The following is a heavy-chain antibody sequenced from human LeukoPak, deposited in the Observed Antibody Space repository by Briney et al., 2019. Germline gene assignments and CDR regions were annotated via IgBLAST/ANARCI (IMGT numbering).Heavy chain of an antibody. J-gene: IGHJ4*02. Sequence: PGRSLRLSCAASGFSFNNYAMHWVRQTPGEGLVWVAVISTDGRDKHYADSVKGRFSISRDNSKSTLYLQMNSLRAEDTAVYYCARDSAAAAVYYFDYWGQGTLVTVSS. V-gene: IGHV3-30*04. CDR1: GFSFNNYA. D-gene: IGHD6-13*01. CDR2: ISTDGRDK. CDR3: ARDSAAAAVYYFDY.